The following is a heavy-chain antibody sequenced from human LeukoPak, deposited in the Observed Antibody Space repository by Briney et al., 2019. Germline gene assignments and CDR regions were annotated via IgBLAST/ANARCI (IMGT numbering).Heavy chain of an antibody. V-gene: IGHV4-4*07. CDR3: ARDTSSSWYGGGFDY. J-gene: IGHJ4*02. D-gene: IGHD6-13*01. CDR1: GGSISSYY. CDR2: IYTSGST. Sequence: SETLSLTCSVSGGSISSYYWTWIRQPAGKELEWIGRIYTSGSTNYNPSLKSRVTISVDTSKNQFSLKLSSVTAADTAVYYCARDTSSSWYGGGFDYWGQGTLVTVSS.